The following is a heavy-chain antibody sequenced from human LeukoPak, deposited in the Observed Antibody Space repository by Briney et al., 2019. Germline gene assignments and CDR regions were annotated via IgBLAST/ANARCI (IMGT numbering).Heavy chain of an antibody. D-gene: IGHD3-3*01. CDR1: GGSFSGYY. J-gene: IGHJ5*02. Sequence: SETLSLTCAVYGGSFSGYYWSWIRQPPGKGLEWIGEINHSGSTTYNPSLKSRVTISVDTSKNQFSLKLSSVTAADTAVYYCARGRYDDFWSGYCNWFDPWGQGTLVTVSS. CDR2: INHSGST. V-gene: IGHV4-34*01. CDR3: ARGRYDDFWSGYCNWFDP.